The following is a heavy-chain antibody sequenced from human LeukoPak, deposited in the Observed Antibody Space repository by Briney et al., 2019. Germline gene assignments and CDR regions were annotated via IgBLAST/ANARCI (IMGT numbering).Heavy chain of an antibody. D-gene: IGHD6-19*01. CDR2: INHSGST. V-gene: IGHV4-34*01. Sequence: SETLSLTCAVYGVSFSGYYLSWIRQPPGKGLEWIGEINHSGSTNYNPALKSRVTISVDPSKNQFSLKLSYVTAADTAVYYCERGAKAVAVAYYYYYMDVWGKGTTVTVSS. J-gene: IGHJ6*03. CDR1: GVSFSGYY. CDR3: ERGAKAVAVAYYYYYMDV.